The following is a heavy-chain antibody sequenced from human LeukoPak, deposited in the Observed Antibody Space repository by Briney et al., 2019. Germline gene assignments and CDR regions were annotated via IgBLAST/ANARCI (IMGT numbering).Heavy chain of an antibody. CDR2: IYYSGST. J-gene: IGHJ4*02. Sequence: SETLSLTCTVSGGSISSYYWSWIRQPPGKGLEWIGYIYYSGSTNYNPSLKSRVTISVDTSKNQFSLKLSSVTAADTAVYYCASDYGSGSYLFWGQGTLVTVSS. D-gene: IGHD3-10*01. V-gene: IGHV4-59*01. CDR3: ASDYGSGSYLF. CDR1: GGSISSYY.